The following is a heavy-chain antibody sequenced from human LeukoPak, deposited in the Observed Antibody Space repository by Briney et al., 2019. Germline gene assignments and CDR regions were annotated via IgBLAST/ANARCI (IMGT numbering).Heavy chain of an antibody. CDR1: GYTLTGYY. J-gene: IGHJ4*02. Sequence: ASVKVSCKASGYTLTGYYMHWVRQAPGQGLEWMGWINPNSGGTNYAQKFQGRVTMTRDTSISTAYMELSRLRSEDTAVYYCARDFYSSGWSYFDYWGQGTLVTVSS. D-gene: IGHD6-19*01. CDR3: ARDFYSSGWSYFDY. V-gene: IGHV1-2*02. CDR2: INPNSGGT.